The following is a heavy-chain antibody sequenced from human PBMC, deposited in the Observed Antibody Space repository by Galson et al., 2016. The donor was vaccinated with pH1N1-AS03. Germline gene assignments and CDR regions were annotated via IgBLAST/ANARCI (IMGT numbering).Heavy chain of an antibody. CDR3: ARHASPTILSYHCAC. CDR2: FYPSDSDA. CDR1: GYLFTNYW. J-gene: IGHJ4*02. Sequence: QSGAEVKQPGESLRTSCKTSGYLFTNYWIGWVRQMPGKGLEWMGIFYPSDSDARYSPSFQGQVTFSADKSTATAYLQWSTLKAADTAIYYCARHASPTILSYHCACWGRGTLVTVSS. V-gene: IGHV5-51*01. D-gene: IGHD2-21*01.